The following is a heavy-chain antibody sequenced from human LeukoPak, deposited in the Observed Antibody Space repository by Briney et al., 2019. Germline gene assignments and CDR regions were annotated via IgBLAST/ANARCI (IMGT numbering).Heavy chain of an antibody. J-gene: IGHJ4*02. CDR2: IIPIFGTA. D-gene: IGHD3-16*01. Sequence: ASVKVSCKASGGTFSSYAISWVRQAPGQGLDWMGGIIPIFGTANYAQKFQGRVTITADESTSTAYMEVRSLRSEDTAVYYWARDNDSRDPPHFDYWGQGTLVTVSS. V-gene: IGHV1-69*13. CDR1: GGTFSSYA. CDR3: ARDNDSRDPPHFDY.